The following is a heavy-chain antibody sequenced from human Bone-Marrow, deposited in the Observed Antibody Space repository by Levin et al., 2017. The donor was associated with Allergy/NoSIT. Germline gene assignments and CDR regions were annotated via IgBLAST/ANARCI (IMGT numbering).Heavy chain of an antibody. J-gene: IGHJ3*02. CDR1: GFTVSSNH. D-gene: IGHD3-10*01. CDR3: AIYGSGNDYSAFDI. CDR2: IYSGGRG. Sequence: ETLSLTCAASGFTVSSNHMSWVRQAPGKGLEWVSLIYSGGRGYYADSVRGRFTISRDDSKNTLYLQLNSLRAEDTAVYYCAIYGSGNDYSAFDIWGQGTMVTVSS. V-gene: IGHV3-53*01.